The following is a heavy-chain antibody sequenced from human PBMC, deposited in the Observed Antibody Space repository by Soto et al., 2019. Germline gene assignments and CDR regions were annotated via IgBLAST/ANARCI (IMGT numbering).Heavy chain of an antibody. CDR3: ARGPF. Sequence: EVQMVASGGGVVQPGGSLRLSCAASGFTFSDQWMSWVRQAPGKGLEWVANINPDGSAKSHVDSVEGRFTISRDNAKNSLYLQMNTLRVDDTAVYYCARGPFWGQGTLVTVSS. V-gene: IGHV3-7*01. CDR2: INPDGSAK. CDR1: GFTFSDQW. J-gene: IGHJ4*02. D-gene: IGHD3-3*02.